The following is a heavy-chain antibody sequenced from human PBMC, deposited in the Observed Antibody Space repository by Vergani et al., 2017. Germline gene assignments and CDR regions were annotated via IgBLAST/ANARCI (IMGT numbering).Heavy chain of an antibody. CDR2: VNHGGST. D-gene: IGHD3-16*02. CDR3: ASIARAPTRRNPPPDY. CDR1: GGSFSDYY. V-gene: IGHV4-34*10. Sequence: QLQLQESGPGLVKTSETLSLTCGVSGGSFSDYYWSWIRQAPGRGLEWIGEVNHGGSTNYNPSLKSRVSISVDTSKNQFSLQLTSVTAADSALYFCASIARAPTRRNPPPDYWGQGILVTVSS. J-gene: IGHJ4*02.